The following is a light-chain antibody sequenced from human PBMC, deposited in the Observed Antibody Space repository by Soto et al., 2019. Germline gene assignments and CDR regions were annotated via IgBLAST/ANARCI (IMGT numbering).Light chain of an antibody. CDR2: DAS. V-gene: IGKV1-5*01. Sequence: DIQMTQSPSTLSASVGDRVTITSRASQSISSSLAWYQQKPGKAPKLLIYDASQRATGIPARFRGSGSGTDFTLSISSLEPEDFAVYYCQQRTDRPPWTFGQGTKVDIK. CDR3: QQRTDRPPWT. J-gene: IGKJ1*01. CDR1: QSISSS.